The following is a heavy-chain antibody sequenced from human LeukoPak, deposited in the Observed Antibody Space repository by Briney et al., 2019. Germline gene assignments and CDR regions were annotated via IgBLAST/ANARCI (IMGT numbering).Heavy chain of an antibody. V-gene: IGHV1-46*01. J-gene: IGHJ3*02. Sequence: ASVKVSCKASGYTFTSYYMHWVRQAPGQGLEWMGIINPSGGSTSYAQKFQGRVTMTRDTSTSTVYMELSSLRSDDTAVYYCARDGSPYCSGGSCRNDAFDIWGQGTMVTVSS. D-gene: IGHD2-15*01. CDR3: ARDGSPYCSGGSCRNDAFDI. CDR1: GYTFTSYY. CDR2: INPSGGST.